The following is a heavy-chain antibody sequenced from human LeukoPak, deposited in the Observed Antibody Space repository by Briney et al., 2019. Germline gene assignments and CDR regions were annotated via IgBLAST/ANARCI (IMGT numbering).Heavy chain of an antibody. CDR3: AKHNWSDP. J-gene: IGHJ5*02. V-gene: IGHV4-34*01. CDR2: INHNGAT. Sequence: SETLSLTCAVYGGSFSDYYWSWIRQPPGKGLEWIGEINHNGATKYNPSLKSRVTISVDTSKNQFSLKLNSVTAADTAVYYCAKHNWSDPWGQGTLVTVSS. CDR1: GGSFSDYY.